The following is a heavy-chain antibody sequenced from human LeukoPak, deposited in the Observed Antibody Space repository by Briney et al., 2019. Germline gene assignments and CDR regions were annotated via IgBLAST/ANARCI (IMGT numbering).Heavy chain of an antibody. CDR3: AKSRRGVVVAAPVGY. D-gene: IGHD2-15*01. Sequence: GGSLRLSCAASGFTFSSYAMSWVRQAPGKGLEWVSAISGSGGSIYYADSVKGRFTISRDNSKNTLYLQMNSLRAEDTAVYYCAKSRRGVVVAAPVGYWGQGTLVTVSS. CDR1: GFTFSSYA. V-gene: IGHV3-23*01. J-gene: IGHJ4*02. CDR2: ISGSGGSI.